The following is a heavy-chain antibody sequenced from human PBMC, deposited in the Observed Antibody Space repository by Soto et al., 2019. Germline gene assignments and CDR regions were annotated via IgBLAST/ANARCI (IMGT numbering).Heavy chain of an antibody. CDR3: AARHFWSGPWTETRLDY. CDR2: ISHSGST. CDR1: GGSINSSHW. Sequence: ETLSRTCAVSGGSINSSHWWNWVRQPPGKGLEWIGQISHSGSTNYNPSLTSRVNKSVDKSKNHFSLKLTSVTAADTAVYYCAARHFWSGPWTETRLDYWGQGTLVTVSS. D-gene: IGHD3-3*02. V-gene: IGHV4-4*02. J-gene: IGHJ4*02.